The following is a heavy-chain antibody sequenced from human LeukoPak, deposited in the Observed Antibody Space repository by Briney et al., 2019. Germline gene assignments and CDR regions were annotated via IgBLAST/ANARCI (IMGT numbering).Heavy chain of an antibody. CDR2: IYHSGST. V-gene: IGHV4-4*02. J-gene: IGHJ4*02. CDR3: ARDRSVRGVIYY. CDR1: GGSLSSSNW. D-gene: IGHD3-10*02. Sequence: SETLSLTCAVSGGSLSSSNWGSWVRPPPGKGREGIGEIYHSGSTNYNPSLKSRVTISVDKSKNQFSQKLSSVTAADTAVYYCARDRSVRGVIYYWGQGTLVTVSS.